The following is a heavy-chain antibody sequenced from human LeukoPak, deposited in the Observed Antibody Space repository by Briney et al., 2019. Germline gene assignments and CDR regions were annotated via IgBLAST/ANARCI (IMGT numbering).Heavy chain of an antibody. CDR2: IYYSGST. V-gene: IGHV4-59*01. Sequence: SETLSLTCAVSGGSISGYYWSWIRQPPGKGLEWIGYIYYSGSTNYNPSPKSRVTISVDTSKNQFSLKLSSVTAADTAVYYCARADYFRWFDPWGQGTLVTVSS. CDR1: GGSISGYY. D-gene: IGHD4/OR15-4a*01. CDR3: ARADYFRWFDP. J-gene: IGHJ5*02.